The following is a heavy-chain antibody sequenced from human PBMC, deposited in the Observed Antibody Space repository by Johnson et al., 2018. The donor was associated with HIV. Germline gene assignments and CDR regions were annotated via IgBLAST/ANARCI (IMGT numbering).Heavy chain of an antibody. Sequence: VQLVESGGGVVQPGRSLRLSCAGSGFTFSSYGMHWVRQASGKGLEWVGRIRSKANSYATAYAASVKGRFTISRDNAKNSLYLQMNSLRAGYTAGYYGARNLLQVDPDAFDMWVNGTVFTVSS. CDR1: GFTFSSYG. CDR3: ARNLLQVDPDAFDM. D-gene: IGHD5-12*01. V-gene: IGHV3-73*01. CDR2: IRSKANSYAT. J-gene: IGHJ3*02.